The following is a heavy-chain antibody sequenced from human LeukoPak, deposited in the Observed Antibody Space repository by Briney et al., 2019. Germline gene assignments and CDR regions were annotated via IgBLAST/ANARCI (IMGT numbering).Heavy chain of an antibody. D-gene: IGHD3-22*01. CDR3: AKSRARREGSSGSIDY. CDR2: ISGSGGST. J-gene: IGHJ4*02. CDR1: GFTFSNYA. V-gene: IGHV3-23*01. Sequence: GGSLRLSCAASGFTFSNYAMGWVRQAPGKGLEWVSAISGSGGSTYYADSVKGRFAISRDNSGNTLHLQMKSLRAEDTAIYYCAKSRARREGSSGSIDYWGQGTLVTVSS.